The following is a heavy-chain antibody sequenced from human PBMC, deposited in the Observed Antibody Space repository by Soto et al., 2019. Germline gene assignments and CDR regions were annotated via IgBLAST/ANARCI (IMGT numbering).Heavy chain of an antibody. CDR1: GFTFSSYW. V-gene: IGHV3-7*03. CDR2: IKQDGSEK. Sequence: EVQLVESGGGLVQPGGSLRLSCAASGFTFSSYWMSWVRQAPGKGLEWVANIKQDGSEKYYVDSVKGRFTISRDNAKNPLYLQINSLRAEDTAVYYCVGRYYYYYGMDVWGQGTTVTVSS. J-gene: IGHJ6*02. CDR3: VGRYYYYYGMDV.